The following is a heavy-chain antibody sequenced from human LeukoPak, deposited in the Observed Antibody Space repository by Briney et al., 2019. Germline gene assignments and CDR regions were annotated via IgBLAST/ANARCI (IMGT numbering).Heavy chain of an antibody. Sequence: ASVKISCKASGYTFTDYYMHWVQQAPGKGLEWMGRVDPEDGETIFAEKFQGRVTITADTSTDTAYMELSSLRSEDTAVYYCATGGWNYHNWFDPWGQGTLVTVSS. D-gene: IGHD1-7*01. J-gene: IGHJ5*02. V-gene: IGHV1-69-2*01. CDR1: GYTFTDYY. CDR3: ATGGWNYHNWFDP. CDR2: VDPEDGET.